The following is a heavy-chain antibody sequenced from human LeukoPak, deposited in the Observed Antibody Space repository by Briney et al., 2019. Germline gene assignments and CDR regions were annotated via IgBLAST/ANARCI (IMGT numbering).Heavy chain of an antibody. Sequence: GASVKVSCKASGYTFTSYGISWVRQAPGQGLEWMGWMNPNSGNTGYAQKFQGRVTMTRNTSISTAYMELSSLRSEDTAVYYCAKGYNTYYYDSSSDYWGQGTLVTVSS. CDR1: GYTFTSYG. V-gene: IGHV1-8*02. CDR2: MNPNSGNT. D-gene: IGHD3-22*01. J-gene: IGHJ4*02. CDR3: AKGYNTYYYDSSSDY.